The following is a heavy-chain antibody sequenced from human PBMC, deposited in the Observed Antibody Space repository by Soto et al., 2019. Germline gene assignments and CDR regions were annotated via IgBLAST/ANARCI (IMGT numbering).Heavy chain of an antibody. Sequence: EVQLLESGGGLVQPGGSLRLSCAASGLTFSGYGMGWVRQAPGTGLEWVSAISGSGYTKYYADSAEGLFTISRDDSKNILFLQMNSLRAEDTAVYYCVTRSRGLQSSPPRLDSWGQGTLVTVSS. CDR1: GLTFSGYG. CDR3: VTRSRGLQSSPPRLDS. CDR2: ISGSGYTK. D-gene: IGHD4-4*01. V-gene: IGHV3-23*01. J-gene: IGHJ4*02.